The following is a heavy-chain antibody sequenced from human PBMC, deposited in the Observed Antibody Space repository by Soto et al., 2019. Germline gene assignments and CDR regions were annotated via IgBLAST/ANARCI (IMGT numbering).Heavy chain of an antibody. CDR2: INHSGST. CDR1: GGSFSGYY. CDR3: ARGTPTVTNILAVLDLGY. D-gene: IGHD4-17*01. V-gene: IGHV4-34*01. Sequence: SETLSLTCAVYGGSFSGYYWSWIRQPPGKGLEWIGEINHSGSTNYNPSLKSRVTISVDTSKNQFSLKLSSVTAADTAVYYCARGTPTVTNILAVLDLGYWGQGTLVTVS. J-gene: IGHJ4*02.